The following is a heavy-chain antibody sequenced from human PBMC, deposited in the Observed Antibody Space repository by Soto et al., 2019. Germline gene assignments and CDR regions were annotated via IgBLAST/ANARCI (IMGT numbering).Heavy chain of an antibody. CDR1: GYTFTSYS. V-gene: IGHV1-3*01. J-gene: IGHJ6*02. Sequence: ASVKVSCKASGYTFTSYSMHWVRQAPGQRLEWMGWINAGNGNTNYSQKVQGRVTITTDTSTSTAYLELRSLRSEDTAVYYCAREGDVPYYYCGMDVWGQGTTVTVSS. D-gene: IGHD2-21*02. CDR3: AREGDVPYYYCGMDV. CDR2: INAGNGNT.